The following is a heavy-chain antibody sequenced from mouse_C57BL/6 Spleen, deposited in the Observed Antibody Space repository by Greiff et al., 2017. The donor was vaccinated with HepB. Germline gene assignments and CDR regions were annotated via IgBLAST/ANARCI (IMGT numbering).Heavy chain of an antibody. CDR1: GFTFSDFY. CDR3: ARDARYYYGSSSWYFDV. D-gene: IGHD1-1*01. V-gene: IGHV7-1*01. Sequence: EVNVVESGGGLVQSGRSLRLSCATSGFTFSDFYMEWVRQAPGKGLEWIAASRNKANDYTTEYSASVKGRFIVSRDTSQSILYLQMNALRAEDTAIYYCARDARYYYGSSSWYFDVWGTGTTVTVSS. CDR2: SRNKANDYTT. J-gene: IGHJ1*03.